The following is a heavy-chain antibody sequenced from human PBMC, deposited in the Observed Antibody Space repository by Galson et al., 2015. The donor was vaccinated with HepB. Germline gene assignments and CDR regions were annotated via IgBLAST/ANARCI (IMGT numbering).Heavy chain of an antibody. CDR1: GYTFTTFG. V-gene: IGHV1-18*01. J-gene: IGHJ2*01. CDR3: ARDYLPAAGRWHFDL. CDR2: ISTYSGSI. D-gene: IGHD6-13*01. Sequence: SVKVSCKASGYTFTTFGIDWVRQAPGQGLEWMGRISTYSGSIDHAHNFRDRVTMTIDTSTGTAYMELRNLRSDDTAVYYCARDYLPAAGRWHFDLWGRGTLVTVSS.